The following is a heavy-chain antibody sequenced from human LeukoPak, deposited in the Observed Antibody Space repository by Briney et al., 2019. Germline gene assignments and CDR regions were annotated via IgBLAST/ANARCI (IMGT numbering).Heavy chain of an antibody. J-gene: IGHJ4*02. V-gene: IGHV3-23*01. D-gene: IGHD3-16*01. CDR2: ISGSGGST. CDR3: AKGYYDYVWGSYAVDY. CDR1: GFTFSSSA. Sequence: GGSLRLSCAASGFTFSSSAMNWVRQAPGKGLEWVSAISGSGGSTYYADSVKGRFTISRDNSKNTLYLQMNSLRAEDTAVYYCAKGYYDYVWGSYAVDYWGQGTLVTVSS.